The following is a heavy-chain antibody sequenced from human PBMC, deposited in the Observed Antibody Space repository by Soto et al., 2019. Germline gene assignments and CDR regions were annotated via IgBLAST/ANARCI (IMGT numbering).Heavy chain of an antibody. CDR2: ISAYNGNT. D-gene: IGHD6-19*01. V-gene: IGHV1-18*01. CDR3: ARETRVAVAGTVGAFDI. CDR1: GYTFTSYG. Sequence: ASVKVSCKASGYTFTSYGISWVRQAPGQGLEWMGWISAYNGNTNYAQKLQGRVTMTTDTSTSTAYMELRSLRSEDTAVYYCARETRVAVAGTVGAFDIWGQGTMVTVSS. J-gene: IGHJ3*02.